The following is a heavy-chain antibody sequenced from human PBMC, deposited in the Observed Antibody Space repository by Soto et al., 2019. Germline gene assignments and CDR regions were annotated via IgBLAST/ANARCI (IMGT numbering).Heavy chain of an antibody. CDR2: IYHSEST. CDR3: ARAVGGRLPFDY. V-gene: IGHV4-30-2*01. D-gene: IGHD4-17*01. Sequence: SETLSLTCAVSGGSISSGGYSWSWIRQPPGKGLEWIGYIYHSESTYYNPSLKSRVTISVDRSKNQFSLKLSSVTAADTAVYYCARAVGGRLPFDYWGQGTLVTVS. J-gene: IGHJ4*02. CDR1: GGSISSGGYS.